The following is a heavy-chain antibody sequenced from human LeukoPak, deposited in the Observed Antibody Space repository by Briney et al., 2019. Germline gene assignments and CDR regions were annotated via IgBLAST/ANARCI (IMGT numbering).Heavy chain of an antibody. D-gene: IGHD2-2*02. Sequence: PSETLSLTCTVSGGSISSYYWSWIRQPAGKGLEWIGRIYTSGSTNYNPSLKSRVTMSVDTSKNQFSLKLSSVTAADTAVYYCARGVVPAAILDYYYYYYMDVWGKGTTVTVSS. V-gene: IGHV4-4*07. CDR1: GGSISSYY. J-gene: IGHJ6*03. CDR2: IYTSGST. CDR3: ARGVVPAAILDYYYYYYMDV.